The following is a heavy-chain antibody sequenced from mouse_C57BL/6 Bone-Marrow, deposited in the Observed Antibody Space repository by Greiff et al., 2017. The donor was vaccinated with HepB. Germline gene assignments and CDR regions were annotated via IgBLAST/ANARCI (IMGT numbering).Heavy chain of an antibody. J-gene: IGHJ4*01. Sequence: EVHLVESGEGLVKPGGSLKLSCAASGFTFSSYAMSWVRQTPEKRLEWVAYISSGGDYIYYADTVKGRFTISRDNARNTLYLQMSSLKSEDTAMYYCARGSSGYVRYYAMDYWGQGTSVTVSS. CDR3: ARGSSGYVRYYAMDY. V-gene: IGHV5S21*01. CDR1: GFTFSSYA. D-gene: IGHD3-2*02. CDR2: ISSGGDYI.